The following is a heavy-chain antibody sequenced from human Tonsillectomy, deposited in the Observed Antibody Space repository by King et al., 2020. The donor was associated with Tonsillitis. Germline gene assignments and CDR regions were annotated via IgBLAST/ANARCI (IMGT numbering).Heavy chain of an antibody. Sequence: VQLVESGGGLVRPGESLRLSCAASGLTFSNCAMSWVRQVPGKGLEWGSTISGRGGTTYYAASVKGRFTISRDNSKNTLFLQVNNLRAGDTAVYYCAATDSYPDDSFDVWGQGTLVTVPS. CDR1: GLTFSNCA. D-gene: IGHD5-18*01. CDR3: AATDSYPDDSFDV. CDR2: ISGRGGTT. J-gene: IGHJ3*01. V-gene: IGHV3-23*04.